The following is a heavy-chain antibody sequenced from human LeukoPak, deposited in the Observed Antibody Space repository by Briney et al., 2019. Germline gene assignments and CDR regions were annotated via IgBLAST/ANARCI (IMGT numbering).Heavy chain of an antibody. CDR2: ISGGSENT. Sequence: GGSLRLSCAASGFTFSSFAMSWVRQAPGKGLDWASSISGGSENTYYADSAKGRFTISRDNSKNTLDLHLNSLTADDTAVYYCANMQLVKGVFEIWGQGTRVTVSS. CDR1: GFTFSSFA. J-gene: IGHJ3*02. V-gene: IGHV3-23*01. D-gene: IGHD6-13*01. CDR3: ANMQLVKGVFEI.